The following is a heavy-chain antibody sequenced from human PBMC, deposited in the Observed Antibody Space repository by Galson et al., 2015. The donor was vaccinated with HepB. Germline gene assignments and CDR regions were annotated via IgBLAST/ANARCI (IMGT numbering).Heavy chain of an antibody. D-gene: IGHD2-2*01. V-gene: IGHV6-1*01. J-gene: IGHJ5*02. CDR3: ARDLPRVYCSSTSCQNWFDH. CDR2: TYYRSKWYN. Sequence: CAIPSYSVSSNSAAWNWIRQSPSRAVEWLGRTYYRSKWYNDYAVSVKSRRTINPDTSKNQFSLQLNSVTPEDTAVYYCARDLPRVYCSSTSCQNWFDHWGQGTLVTVSS. CDR1: SYSVSSNSAA.